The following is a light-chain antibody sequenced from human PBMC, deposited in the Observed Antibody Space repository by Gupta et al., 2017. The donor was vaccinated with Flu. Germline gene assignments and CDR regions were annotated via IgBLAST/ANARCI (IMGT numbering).Light chain of an antibody. CDR3: RADTSSSVVV. J-gene: IGLJ2*01. V-gene: IGLV2-14*01. CDR2: EVS. CDR1: SSDVGGDNY. Sequence: STISTTGTSSDVGGDNYVSCHQQHPAKPHNLMIYEVSNRTAGVAIRFSVSKSGNTASLTISVRTEEDGADYYSRADTSSSVVVFGGGTKLTVL.